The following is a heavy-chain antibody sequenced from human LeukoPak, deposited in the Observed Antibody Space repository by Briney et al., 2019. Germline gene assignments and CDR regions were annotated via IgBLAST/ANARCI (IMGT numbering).Heavy chain of an antibody. Sequence: GGSLRLSCAASGFTFSDYYMSWLRQAPGKGLEWVSYISSSGSTIYYADSVKGRFTISRDNAKNSLYLQMNSLRAEDTAVYYCGSTGDYYGSGSYYKDYYYGMDVWGQGTTVTVSS. V-gene: IGHV3-11*04. CDR1: GFTFSDYY. J-gene: IGHJ6*02. CDR3: GSTGDYYGSGSYYKDYYYGMDV. CDR2: ISSSGSTI. D-gene: IGHD3-10*01.